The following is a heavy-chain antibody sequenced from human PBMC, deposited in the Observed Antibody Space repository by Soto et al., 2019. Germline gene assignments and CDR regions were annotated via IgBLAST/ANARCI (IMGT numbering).Heavy chain of an antibody. CDR2: ISYDGSNK. J-gene: IGHJ4*02. CDR3: AKGYCSRTSCDIDY. V-gene: IGHV3-30*18. Sequence: GGSLRLSCAASGFTFSNCGMHWVRQAPGKGLEWVAVISYDGSNKYYADSVKGRFTISRDNSKNTLFLQMNSLRAEDTAVYYCAKGYCSRTSCDIDYWGQGNMVTVSS. CDR1: GFTFSNCG. D-gene: IGHD2-2*02.